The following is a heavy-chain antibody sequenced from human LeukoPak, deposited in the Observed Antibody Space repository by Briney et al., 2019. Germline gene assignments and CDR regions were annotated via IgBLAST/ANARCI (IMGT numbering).Heavy chain of an antibody. D-gene: IGHD3-16*01. V-gene: IGHV4-59*12. CDR2: IYYSGST. Sequence: PSETLSLTCTVSGGSISSYYWSWIRQPPGKGLERIGYIYYSGSTNYNPSLKSRVTISVDTSKNQFSLKLSSVTAADTAVYYCARDQGDGYFDLWGRGTLVTVSS. J-gene: IGHJ2*01. CDR1: GGSISSYY. CDR3: ARDQGDGYFDL.